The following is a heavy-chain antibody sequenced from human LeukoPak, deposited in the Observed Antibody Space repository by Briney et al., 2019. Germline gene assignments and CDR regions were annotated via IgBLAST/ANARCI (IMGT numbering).Heavy chain of an antibody. Sequence: GGSLRLSCAASGFTFSYYSMNWVRQAPGRGLEWVSCISSSSSLIFYSDSVRGRFTISRDNTKNLLYLHMNSLRVEDTAVYYCAKVDRGDYSSSPVPYYNYYMNVWGKGTTVTVSS. J-gene: IGHJ6*03. CDR1: GFTFSYYS. CDR2: ISSSSSLI. D-gene: IGHD6-13*01. V-gene: IGHV3-21*01. CDR3: AKVDRGDYSSSPVPYYNYYMNV.